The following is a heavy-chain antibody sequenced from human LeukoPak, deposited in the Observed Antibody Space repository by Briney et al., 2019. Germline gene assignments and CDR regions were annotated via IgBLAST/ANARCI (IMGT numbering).Heavy chain of an antibody. CDR2: IYYSGST. V-gene: IGHV4-39*01. CDR3: ARRPQAVAGAFDI. D-gene: IGHD6-19*01. CDR1: GGSISSSGYY. Sequence: PSETLSLTCTVSGGSISSSGYYWGWIRQPPGKGLEWIGSIYYSGSTYYNPSLKSRVTISVDTSKNQFSLKLSSVTAADTAVYYCARRPQAVAGAFDIWGQGTMVTVSS. J-gene: IGHJ3*02.